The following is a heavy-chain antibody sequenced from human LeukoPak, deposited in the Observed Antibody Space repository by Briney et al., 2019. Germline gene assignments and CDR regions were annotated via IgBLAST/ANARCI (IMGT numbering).Heavy chain of an antibody. J-gene: IGHJ4*02. Sequence: GGSLRLSCAASGFTFSSYEMNWVRQAPGKGLEWVSYISSSGSTIYYADSVKGRFTISRDNSKNTLYLQMNSLRAEDTAVYYCAKDHPDCRGTSCLLFDCWGQGTLVTISS. CDR2: ISSSGSTI. D-gene: IGHD2-2*01. CDR3: AKDHPDCRGTSCLLFDC. V-gene: IGHV3-48*03. CDR1: GFTFSSYE.